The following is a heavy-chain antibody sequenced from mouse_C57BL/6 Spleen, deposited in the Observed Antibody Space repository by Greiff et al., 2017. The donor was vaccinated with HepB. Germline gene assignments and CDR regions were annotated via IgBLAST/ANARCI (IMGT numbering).Heavy chain of an antibody. Sequence: VQLQQSGTELVKPGASVKLSCKASGYTFTSYWMHWVKQRPGQGLEWIGNINPSNGGTNYNEKFKSKATLTVDKSSSTAYMQLSSLTSEDSAVYYSARGFITTVVGPFDYWGQGTTLTVSS. V-gene: IGHV1-53*01. D-gene: IGHD1-1*01. CDR3: ARGFITTVVGPFDY. J-gene: IGHJ2*01. CDR1: GYTFTSYW. CDR2: INPSNGGT.